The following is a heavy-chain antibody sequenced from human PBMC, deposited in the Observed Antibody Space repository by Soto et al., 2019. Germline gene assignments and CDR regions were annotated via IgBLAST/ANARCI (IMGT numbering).Heavy chain of an antibody. J-gene: IGHJ4*02. Sequence: GGSLRLSCAASGFTFSSYGMHWVRQAPGKGLEWVAVIWYDGSNKYYADSVKGRFTISRDNSKNTLYLQMNSLRAEDTAVYYCARGETYYDILTGYYFDYWGQGTLVTAPQ. V-gene: IGHV3-33*01. CDR2: IWYDGSNK. D-gene: IGHD3-9*01. CDR1: GFTFSSYG. CDR3: ARGETYYDILTGYYFDY.